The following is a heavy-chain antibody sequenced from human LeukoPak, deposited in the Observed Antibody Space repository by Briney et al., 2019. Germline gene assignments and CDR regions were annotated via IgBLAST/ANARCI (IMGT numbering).Heavy chain of an antibody. Sequence: PSETLSLTCTVSGYSISSGYYWGWIRQPPGKGLEWIGSIYHSGSTYYNPSLKSRVTISVDTSKNQFSLKLSSVTAADTAVYYCARATIFGVVIIRDGGYYFDYWGQGTLVTVSS. CDR2: IYHSGST. V-gene: IGHV4-38-2*02. D-gene: IGHD3-3*01. J-gene: IGHJ4*02. CDR1: GYSISSGYY. CDR3: ARATIFGVVIIRDGGYYFDY.